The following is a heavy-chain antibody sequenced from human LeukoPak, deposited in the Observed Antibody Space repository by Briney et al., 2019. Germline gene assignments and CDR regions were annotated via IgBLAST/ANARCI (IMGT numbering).Heavy chain of an antibody. CDR3: AKDEESYYYDSSGYDS. J-gene: IGHJ4*02. V-gene: IGHV3-48*03. Sequence: QPGGSLRLSCAASGFTFSSYEMNWVRQAPGKGLEWISYISASGTITHYADSVEGRFTISRDNAKNSLYLQMNSLRAEDTAVYYCAKDEESYYYDSSGYDSWGQGTLVTVSS. CDR1: GFTFSSYE. CDR2: ISASGTIT. D-gene: IGHD3-22*01.